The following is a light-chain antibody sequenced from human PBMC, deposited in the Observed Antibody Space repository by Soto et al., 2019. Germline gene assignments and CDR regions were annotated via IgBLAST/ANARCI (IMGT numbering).Light chain of an antibody. CDR2: DAS. Sequence: DIQMTQSPSTLSASVGDRVTITCRASQSISNKLAWYQQKAGKAPKVLIYDASTLESGVPSRFSGSGSGTEFTLTISSLQPDDFATYYCQHYHTYSRTFGQGTKVDI. J-gene: IGKJ1*01. CDR3: QHYHTYSRT. V-gene: IGKV1-5*01. CDR1: QSISNK.